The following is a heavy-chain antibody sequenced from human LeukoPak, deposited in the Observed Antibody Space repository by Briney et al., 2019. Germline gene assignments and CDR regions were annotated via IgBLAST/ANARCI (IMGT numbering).Heavy chain of an antibody. J-gene: IGHJ4*02. V-gene: IGHV3-30*03. CDR2: ISYDGSNK. D-gene: IGHD6-19*01. Sequence: PRGSLRLSCAASGFTFSSYGMHWVRQAPGKGLEWVAVISYDGSNKYYADSVKGRFTISRDNSKNTLYLQMNSLRAEDTAVYYCARMRWLQYYSDYWGQGTLVTVSS. CDR3: ARMRWLQYYSDY. CDR1: GFTFSSYG.